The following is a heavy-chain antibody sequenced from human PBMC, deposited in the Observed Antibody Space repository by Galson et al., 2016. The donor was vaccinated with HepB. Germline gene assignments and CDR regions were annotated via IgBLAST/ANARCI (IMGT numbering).Heavy chain of an antibody. D-gene: IGHD4/OR15-4a*01. CDR2: IVVGSGNT. J-gene: IGHJ5*02. Sequence: SVKVSCKASGFTFVTSAVKWVRQARGQRLEWIGWIVVGSGNTHFTQKFQERVTITRDTSTSTAYMELRSLGSEDTAVYYCAAESDPNYDTLSDSFCYSPGTLDPWGHGTLVTVSS. V-gene: IGHV1-58*01. CDR3: AAESDPNYDTLSDSFCYSPGTLDP. CDR1: GFTFVTSA.